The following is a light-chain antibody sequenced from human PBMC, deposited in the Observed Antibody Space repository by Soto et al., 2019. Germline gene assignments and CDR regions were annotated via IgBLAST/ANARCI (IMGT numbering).Light chain of an antibody. CDR1: QSISSSF. CDR2: GAS. J-gene: IGKJ5*01. V-gene: IGKV3-20*01. CDR3: QQYDNSPIT. Sequence: EIVLTQSPGILSLSPRERASLSCGASQSISSSFLAWYQQKPGQAPSLLIYGASSRATGIPDRFSGTGSETDFTLTISRLEPEDFAVYYCQQYDNSPITFGQGTRLEIK.